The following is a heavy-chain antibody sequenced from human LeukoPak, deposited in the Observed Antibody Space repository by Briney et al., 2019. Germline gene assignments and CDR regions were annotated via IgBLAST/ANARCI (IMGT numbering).Heavy chain of an antibody. CDR2: VSYSGST. V-gene: IGHV4-39*07. CDR1: GGSISSSSYY. J-gene: IGHJ4*02. CDR3: ARGVHYGDYLDY. D-gene: IGHD4-17*01. Sequence: ASETLSLTCTVSGGSISSSSYYWGWIRQPPGKGLEWIGSVSYSGSTYYNPSLKSRVTISVDTSKNQFSLKLSSVTAADTAVYYCARGVHYGDYLDYWGQGTLVTVSS.